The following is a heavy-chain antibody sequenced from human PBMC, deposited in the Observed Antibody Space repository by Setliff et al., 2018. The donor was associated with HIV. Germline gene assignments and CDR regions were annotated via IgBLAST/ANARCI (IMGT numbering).Heavy chain of an antibody. D-gene: IGHD6-13*01. Sequence: PSETLPLSCAASGFTFSSYSMNWVRQAPGKGLEWVSYISSSSSTIYYADSVKGRFTISRDNAKNSLYLQMNSLRAEDTAVYYCARSRAAGLDYWGQGTLVTVSS. CDR2: ISSSSSTI. CDR1: GFTFSSYS. CDR3: ARSRAAGLDY. V-gene: IGHV3-48*01. J-gene: IGHJ4*02.